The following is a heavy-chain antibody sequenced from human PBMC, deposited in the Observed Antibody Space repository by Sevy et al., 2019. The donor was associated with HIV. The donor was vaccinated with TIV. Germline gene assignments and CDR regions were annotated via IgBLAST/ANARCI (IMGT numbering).Heavy chain of an antibody. V-gene: IGHV3-7*01. Sequence: GGSLRLSCAASGFTFSIYYMTWARQAPGKGLEWVANIKSDGSDKYYVESGKGRFTISGDNAKNSLYLQMKSLTAEDTAVYYCARYGGYIDHWGHGTLVTVSS. J-gene: IGHJ4*01. CDR1: GFTFSIYY. CDR2: IKSDGSDK. D-gene: IGHD2-15*01. CDR3: ARYGGYIDH.